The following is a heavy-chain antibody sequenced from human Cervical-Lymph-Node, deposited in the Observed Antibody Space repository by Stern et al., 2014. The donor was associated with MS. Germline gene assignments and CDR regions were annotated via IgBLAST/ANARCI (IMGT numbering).Heavy chain of an antibody. V-gene: IGHV1-8*01. D-gene: IGHD1-26*01. Sequence: MQLVESGAEVRKPGASVKVSCKASGYTFTTYDINWVRQAAGQGLEWMGWINPNSGNPGYAQKFQGRITITTDTSINTAYLELDGLTSENTAMSYCARVANSGNYLMRFFQHWGQGTVVTVSS. J-gene: IGHJ1*01. CDR3: ARVANSGNYLMRFFQH. CDR2: INPNSGNP. CDR1: GYTFTTYD.